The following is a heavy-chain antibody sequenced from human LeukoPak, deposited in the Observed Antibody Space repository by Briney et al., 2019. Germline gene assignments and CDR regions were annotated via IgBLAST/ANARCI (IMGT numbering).Heavy chain of an antibody. CDR2: INHSGST. CDR1: GGSFRGYY. V-gene: IGHV4-34*01. J-gene: IGHJ4*02. CDR3: ARGPIGSGRGGDY. Sequence: SETLSLTCAVYGGSFRGYYWSWIRQPPGKGLEWIGEINHSGSTNYNPSLKSRVTISVDTSKNQFSLKLSSVTAADTAVYYCARGPIGSGRGGDYWGQGTLVTVSS. D-gene: IGHD3-10*01.